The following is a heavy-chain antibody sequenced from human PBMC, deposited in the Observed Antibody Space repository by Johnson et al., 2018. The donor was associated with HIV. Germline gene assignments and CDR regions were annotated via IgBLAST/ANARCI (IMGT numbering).Heavy chain of an antibody. D-gene: IGHD1-26*01. CDR1: GFTFDDYG. CDR3: AKEVATRGIVGARGAFDI. CDR2: IYWTGGRT. Sequence: VQLVESGGGVVRPGGSLRLSCAASGFTFDDYGMSWVRQAPGKGLEWVSGIYWTGGRTVYADSVKGRFIISRDNYKNTLYLQVNSLRTEETALDYCAKEVATRGIVGARGAFDIWGQGTMVTVSS. V-gene: IGHV3-20*04. J-gene: IGHJ3*02.